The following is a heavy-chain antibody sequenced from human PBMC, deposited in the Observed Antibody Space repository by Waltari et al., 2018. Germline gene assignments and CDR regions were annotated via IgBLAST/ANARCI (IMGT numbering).Heavy chain of an antibody. CDR1: GFTFSSYS. CDR2: ISSSSTI. V-gene: IGHV3-48*04. Sequence: EVQLVESGGGLVQPGGSLRLSCAASGFTFSSYSMNWVRQAPGKGLEWVSYISSSSTIYYADSVKGRFTISRDNAKNSLYLQMNSLRAEDTAVYYCAREVKSGSLNYWGQGTLVTVSS. CDR3: AREVKSGSLNY. D-gene: IGHD1-26*01. J-gene: IGHJ4*02.